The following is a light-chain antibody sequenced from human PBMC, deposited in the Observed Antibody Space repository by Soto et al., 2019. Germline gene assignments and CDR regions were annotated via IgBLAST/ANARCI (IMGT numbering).Light chain of an antibody. Sequence: EIVLTQSPGTLSLSPGERVTLSCRASQSVNSSYLAWYQHKPGQAPRLLIYGASTSATGIPDRFSGSGSGTDFPLTIARLDPGDFALYYCQQYGNSPQTFGQGTKVDIK. CDR2: GAS. V-gene: IGKV3-20*01. CDR3: QQYGNSPQT. CDR1: QSVNSSY. J-gene: IGKJ1*01.